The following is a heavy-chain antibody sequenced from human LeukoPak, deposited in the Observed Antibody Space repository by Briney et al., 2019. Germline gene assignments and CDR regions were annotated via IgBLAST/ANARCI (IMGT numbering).Heavy chain of an antibody. CDR3: ARDKQHSYGRYFDH. D-gene: IGHD5-18*01. CDR2: MQSTGNS. Sequence: SETPSLTCTVSPGSISTYHWNWIRKSPGKGLEWIGYMQSTGNSNYNPSLKSRVTMSVDMSRNEIVLNLSSVTAADTAVYFCARDKQHSYGRYFDHWGQGILVTVSS. V-gene: IGHV4-59*01. J-gene: IGHJ4*02. CDR1: PGSISTYH.